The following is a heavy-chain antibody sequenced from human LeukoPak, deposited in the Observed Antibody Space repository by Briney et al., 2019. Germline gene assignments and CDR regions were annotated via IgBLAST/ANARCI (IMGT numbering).Heavy chain of an antibody. J-gene: IGHJ4*02. CDR1: GFTFSTYS. V-gene: IGHV3-23*01. D-gene: IGHD1-26*01. Sequence: GGSLRLSCAASGFTFSTYSINWIRQAPGKGLEWVSGITENGDNTYYADSVKGRFTISRDNSKNTLYLQMNSLRAEDTAVYYCAKRDSSGSYEGDYWGQGTLVTVSS. CDR3: AKRDSSGSYEGDY. CDR2: ITENGDNT.